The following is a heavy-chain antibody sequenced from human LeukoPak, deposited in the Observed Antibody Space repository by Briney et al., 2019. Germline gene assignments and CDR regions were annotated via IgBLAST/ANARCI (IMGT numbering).Heavy chain of an antibody. Sequence: KPSETLSLTCAVYGGSFSGYYWSWIRQPPGKGLEWIGEINHSGSTNYNPSLKSRVTISVDTSKNQFSLKLSSVTAADTAVYYCARSYPYAIPVAEYFQHWGQGTLVTVSS. V-gene: IGHV4-34*01. CDR1: GGSFSGYY. J-gene: IGHJ1*01. CDR2: INHSGST. CDR3: ARSYPYAIPVAEYFQH. D-gene: IGHD2-8*01.